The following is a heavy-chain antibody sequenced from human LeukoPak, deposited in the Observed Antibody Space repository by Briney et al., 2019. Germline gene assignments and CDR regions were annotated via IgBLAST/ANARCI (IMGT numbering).Heavy chain of an antibody. D-gene: IGHD2-8*01. J-gene: IGHJ4*02. CDR1: GFSINSGGYS. V-gene: IGHV4-31*03. CDR2: IYYSGGT. CDR3: ARGGVSDY. Sequence: SETLSLTCTVSGFSINSGGYSWSWIRQHPGKGLEWIGYIYYSGGTYYNPSLKSRVTISIDTSKNQFSLKLSSVTAADTAVYYCARGGVSDYWGQGTLVTVSS.